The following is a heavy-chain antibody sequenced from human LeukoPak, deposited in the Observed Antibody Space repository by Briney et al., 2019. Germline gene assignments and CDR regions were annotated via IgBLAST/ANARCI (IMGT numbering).Heavy chain of an antibody. CDR3: ARVNWMNDC. CDR2: INPTSGGT. D-gene: IGHD2-2*03. J-gene: IGHJ4*02. Sequence: ASVKVSCKASGYTFTDYYMHWVRQATGQGLEWMGWINPTSGGTNYAQKFQGRLTLTRDTSITTAYMELSRLRSDDTAVYYCARVNWMNDCWGQGTLVTVSS. CDR1: GYTFTDYY. V-gene: IGHV1-2*02.